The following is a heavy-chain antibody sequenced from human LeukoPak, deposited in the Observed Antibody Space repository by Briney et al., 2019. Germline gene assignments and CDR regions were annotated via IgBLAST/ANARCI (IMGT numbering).Heavy chain of an antibody. CDR1: GGPISGYY. V-gene: IGHV4-59*13. J-gene: IGHJ4*02. CDR2: IYYRGST. CDR3: ARGGGDSYGYGYYFDN. Sequence: SEPLTLTCTVSGGPISGYYWSWLRQPPGEGLEWLGYIYYRGSTNYNPSLKSGVTILVDQSKNQFSLKLSSVTAADTAVYYGARGGGDSYGYGYYFDNWGQGTLVTVSS. D-gene: IGHD5-18*01.